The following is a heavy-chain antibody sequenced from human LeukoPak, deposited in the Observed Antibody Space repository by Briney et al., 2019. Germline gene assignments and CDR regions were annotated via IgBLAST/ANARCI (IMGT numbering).Heavy chain of an antibody. CDR2: ISGSGSST. J-gene: IGHJ4*02. D-gene: IGHD1-26*01. CDR1: GFTSSSYA. Sequence: GGSLRLSCAASGFTSSSYAMSWVRQAPGKGLEWVSGISGSGSSTYYADSVKGRFTLSRDYPKNTLYLQMNSLRAEDTAVYFCAKYSGSYYYPPNWDSWGQGTLVTVSS. CDR3: AKYSGSYYYPPNWDS. V-gene: IGHV3-23*01.